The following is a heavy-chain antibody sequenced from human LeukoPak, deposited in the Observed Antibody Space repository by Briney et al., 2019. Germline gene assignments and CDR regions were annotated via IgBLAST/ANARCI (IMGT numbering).Heavy chain of an antibody. CDR2: ISGSGGST. J-gene: IGHJ3*02. Sequence: PGGSLRLSCAASGSTFSSYAMSWVRQAPGKGLEWVSAISGSGGSTYYADSVKGRFTISRDNSKNTLYLQMNSLRAEDTAVYYCAKAAHIVLVVYAIPADDAFDIWGQGTMVTVSA. CDR1: GSTFSSYA. CDR3: AKAAHIVLVVYAIPADDAFDI. V-gene: IGHV3-23*01. D-gene: IGHD2-8*02.